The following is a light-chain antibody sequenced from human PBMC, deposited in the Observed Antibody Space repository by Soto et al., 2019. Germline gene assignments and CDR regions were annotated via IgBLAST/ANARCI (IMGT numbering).Light chain of an antibody. CDR2: GAS. V-gene: IGKV3-15*01. Sequence: DIVLTQSPGTLSVSPGEIVTLSCRASRSVTRNLAWYQQKPGQAPRLLIYGASTRATGIAARFSGSGSGTEFTLTISGLQSEDFGVYYCQQYNNGLRTFGQGTKVEFK. CDR1: RSVTRN. J-gene: IGKJ1*01. CDR3: QQYNNGLRT.